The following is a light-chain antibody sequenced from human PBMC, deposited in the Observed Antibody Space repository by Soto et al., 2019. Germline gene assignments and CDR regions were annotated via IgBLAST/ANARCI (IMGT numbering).Light chain of an antibody. J-gene: IGKJ2*01. CDR3: QQRSNGPT. CDR1: QSVSSY. V-gene: IGKV3-11*01. CDR2: DAS. Sequence: EIVLTQSPATLSLSPGERATLSCRASQSVSSYLAWYQQKPGQAPRLLIYDASNRATGIPARFSGSGSGTDFTLTISSLEPEDFAVYYCQQRSNGPTFGQGTKLEI.